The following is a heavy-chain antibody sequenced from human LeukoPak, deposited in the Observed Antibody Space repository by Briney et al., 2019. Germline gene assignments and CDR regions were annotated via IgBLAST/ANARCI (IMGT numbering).Heavy chain of an antibody. J-gene: IGHJ4*02. V-gene: IGHV4-39*01. Sequence: SETLSLTCTVSGGSISSSSYYWGWIRQPPGKGLEWIGSIYYSGSTYYNPSLKSRVTISVDTSKNQFSLKLSSVTAADTAVYYCARGLIGSGSTYKAPFDYWGQGTLVTVSS. CDR2: IYYSGST. CDR3: ARGLIGSGSTYKAPFDY. CDR1: GGSISSSSYY. D-gene: IGHD3-10*01.